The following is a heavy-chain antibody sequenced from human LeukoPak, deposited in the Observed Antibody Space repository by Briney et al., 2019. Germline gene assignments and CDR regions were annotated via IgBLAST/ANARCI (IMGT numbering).Heavy chain of an antibody. CDR1: GFTFSSYS. J-gene: IGHJ4*02. CDR2: ISTSATFI. Sequence: KPGGSLRLSCAASGFTFSSYSMNWVRQAPGKGLEWVSSISTSATFIYYADSVKGRFTTSRDNAQNSLFLQMDSLRAEDTAVYYCARGYGGSAHFDYWGQGTLVTVSS. CDR3: ARGYGGSAHFDY. V-gene: IGHV3-21*01. D-gene: IGHD3-16*01.